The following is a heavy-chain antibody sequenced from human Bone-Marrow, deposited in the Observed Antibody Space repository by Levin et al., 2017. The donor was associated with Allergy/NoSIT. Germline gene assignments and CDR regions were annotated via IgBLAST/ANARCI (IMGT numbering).Heavy chain of an antibody. CDR2: IKEDGSEE. J-gene: IGHJ6*02. D-gene: IGHD2-21*02. CDR1: GFTFSRFW. V-gene: IGHV3-7*01. CDR3: ARDLRMYQPLLFGYYYYGLGV. Sequence: GGSLRLSCATSGFTFSRFWMTWVRQAPGKGPEWVANIKEDGSEEYYVDSVKGRFTISRDNAENSLYLQMNSLRAEDTAVYYCARDLRMYQPLLFGYYYYGLGVWGQGTTVSVSS.